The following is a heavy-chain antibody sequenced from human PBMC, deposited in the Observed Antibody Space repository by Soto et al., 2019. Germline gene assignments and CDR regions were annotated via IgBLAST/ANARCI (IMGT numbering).Heavy chain of an antibody. J-gene: IGHJ4*02. V-gene: IGHV1-24*01. Sequence: ASVKVSCKVSGYTLTELSMHWVRQAPGKGLEWMGGFDPEDGETIYAQKFQGRVTMTEDTSTDTAYMELSSLRSEDTAVYYCATEHDCGDPLGYWGQGTLVTVSS. D-gene: IGHD4-17*01. CDR2: FDPEDGET. CDR1: GYTLTELS. CDR3: ATEHDCGDPLGY.